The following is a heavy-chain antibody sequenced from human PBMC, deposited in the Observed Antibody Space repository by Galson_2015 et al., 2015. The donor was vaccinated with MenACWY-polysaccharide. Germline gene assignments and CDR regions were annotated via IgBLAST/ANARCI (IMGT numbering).Heavy chain of an antibody. CDR3: ARGPDSSGGDWFDP. D-gene: IGHD6-19*01. J-gene: IGHJ5*02. CDR2: IYHSGST. Sequence: SETLSLTCAVSGYSISSGHHWGWIRQPPGKGLEWIGSIYHSGSTFYNPSLKSRVTISVDTSKNQFSLKLSSVTAADTAVYYCARGPDSSGGDWFDPWGQGTLVTVSS. CDR1: GYSISSGHH. V-gene: IGHV4-38-2*01.